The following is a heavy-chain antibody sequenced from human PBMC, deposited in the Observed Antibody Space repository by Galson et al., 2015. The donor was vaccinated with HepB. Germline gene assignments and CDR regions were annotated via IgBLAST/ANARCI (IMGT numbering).Heavy chain of an antibody. CDR2: LVPIFGIA. CDR1: GGTFTNFC. D-gene: IGHD1/OR15-1a*01. V-gene: IGHV1-69*05. J-gene: IGHJ6*02. CDR3: AREKIEGTMIRENGFDV. Sequence: SVKVSCKASGGTFTNFCISWVRQAPGQGLEWMGGLVPIFGIANYAQKFQGRVTITTDESTSTVYMDLSSLRSEDTAVYYCAREKIEGTMIRENGFDVWGQGPTVAVSS.